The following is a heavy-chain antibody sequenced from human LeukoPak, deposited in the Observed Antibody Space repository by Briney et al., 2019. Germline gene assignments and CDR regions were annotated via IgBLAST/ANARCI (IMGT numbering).Heavy chain of an antibody. V-gene: IGHV3-23*01. D-gene: IGHD3-3*01. J-gene: IGHJ6*02. CDR3: TTHYDFSARYYYGMDV. CDR2: LSASGGST. Sequence: GGSLRLSCASSGLTFSRYVMGWVRQAPGKGLEWVSTLSASGGSTFYAASVKGRFTVSRDNSKNTLFLQMNSLKTEDTAVYYCTTHYDFSARYYYGMDVWGQGTTVTVSS. CDR1: GLTFSRYV.